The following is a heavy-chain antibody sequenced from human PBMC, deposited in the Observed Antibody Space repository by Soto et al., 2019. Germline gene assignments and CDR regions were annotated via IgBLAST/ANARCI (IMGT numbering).Heavy chain of an antibody. CDR1: TFAFSNYA. D-gene: IGHD6-19*01. Sequence: GGSLRLSCAASTFAFSNYAMSWVRHAPGKGLEWVSSISGSGVNTYYADSVKGRFTISRDNSKNTLYLQMNSLRAEDTAVYYCAKERGSSGWLPSIDYWGQGTLVTVSS. V-gene: IGHV3-23*01. CDR3: AKERGSSGWLPSIDY. CDR2: ISGSGVNT. J-gene: IGHJ4*02.